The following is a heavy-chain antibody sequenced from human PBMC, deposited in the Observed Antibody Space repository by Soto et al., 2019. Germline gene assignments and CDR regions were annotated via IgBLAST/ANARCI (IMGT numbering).Heavy chain of an antibody. Sequence: ASVKVSCKASGGTFSSYAISWVRQAPGQGLEWMGGIIPIFGTANYAQKFQGRVTITADESTSTAYMELSSLRSEDTAVYCCARDIASYYYDSSGYYGDAFDIWGQGTMVTVSS. CDR3: ARDIASYYYDSSGYYGDAFDI. CDR1: GGTFSSYA. V-gene: IGHV1-69*13. D-gene: IGHD3-22*01. CDR2: IIPIFGTA. J-gene: IGHJ3*02.